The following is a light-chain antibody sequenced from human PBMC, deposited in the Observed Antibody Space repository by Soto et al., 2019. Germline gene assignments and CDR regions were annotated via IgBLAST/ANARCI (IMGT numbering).Light chain of an antibody. CDR2: QTS. J-gene: IGKJ5*01. Sequence: EIVLTQSPATLSLSPGERATLSCRASQYINTRLAWYQHRPGQAPRLLIYQTSIRAAGIPARFSASGTGTDFTLEISRVETDDVGIYYCMQSTQLPPTFGQGTRLEIK. V-gene: IGKV3D-11*01. CDR3: MQSTQLPPT. CDR1: QYINTR.